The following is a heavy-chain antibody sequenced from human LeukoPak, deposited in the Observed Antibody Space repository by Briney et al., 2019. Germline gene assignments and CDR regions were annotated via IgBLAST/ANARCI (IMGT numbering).Heavy chain of an antibody. D-gene: IGHD3-3*01. CDR2: IYYSGTT. Sequence: PSQTLSLTCSVSGGSISSGDYFWTWIRQPPGKGLEYIGYIYYSGTTYYNPSLKSRITMSVDMSANQFSLRLTSVSAADTAVYYCTRAYWIGFHFDSWGRGILVSVSS. CDR1: GGSISSGDYF. CDR3: TRAYWIGFHFDS. V-gene: IGHV4-30-4*01. J-gene: IGHJ4*02.